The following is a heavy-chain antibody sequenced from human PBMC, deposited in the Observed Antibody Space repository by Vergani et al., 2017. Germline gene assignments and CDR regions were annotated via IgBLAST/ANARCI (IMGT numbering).Heavy chain of an antibody. D-gene: IGHD3-3*01. CDR2: ISSSSSYI. V-gene: IGHV3-21*01. J-gene: IGHJ6*02. CDR1: GFTFSSYA. CDR3: ARGGYDGYYDFWSGLSLGAWHYYGMDV. Sequence: VQLVESGGGVVQPGRSLRLSCAASGFTFSSYAMHWVRQAPGKGLEWVSSISSSSSYIYYADSVKGRFTISRDNAKNSLYLQMNSLRAEDTAVYYCARGGYDGYYDFWSGLSLGAWHYYGMDVWGQGTTVTVSS.